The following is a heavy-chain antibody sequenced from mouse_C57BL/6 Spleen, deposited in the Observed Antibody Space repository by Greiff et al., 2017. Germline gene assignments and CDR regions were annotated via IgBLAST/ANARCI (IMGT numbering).Heavy chain of an antibody. J-gene: IGHJ3*01. CDR3: AREGAQATFAY. CDR1: GYTFTSYT. V-gene: IGHV1-4*01. D-gene: IGHD3-2*02. CDR2: INPSSGYT. Sequence: QVQLQQSGAELARPGASVKMSCKASGYTFTSYTMHWVKQRPGQGLEWIGYINPSSGYTKYNQKFKDKATLTADKSSSTAYMQLSSLTSEDSAVYYCAREGAQATFAYWGQGTLVTVSA.